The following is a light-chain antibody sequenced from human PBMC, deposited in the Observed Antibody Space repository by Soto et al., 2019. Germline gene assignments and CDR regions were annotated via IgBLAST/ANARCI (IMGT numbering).Light chain of an antibody. CDR1: SPNIGGNS. V-gene: IGLV1-51*01. Sequence: QSVLMQPPSVSAAPGQKVTISCSGSSPNIGGNSVSWYQQLPGTAPKLLIYDDNKRPSGIPDRFSGSKSGTSATLGITGFQTGDEADYYCGSWDSSLSAYVFGTGTKVTVL. J-gene: IGLJ1*01. CDR3: GSWDSSLSAYV. CDR2: DDN.